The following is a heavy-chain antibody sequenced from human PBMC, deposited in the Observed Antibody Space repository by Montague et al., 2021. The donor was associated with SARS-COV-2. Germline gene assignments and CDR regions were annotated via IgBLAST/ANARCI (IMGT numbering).Heavy chain of an antibody. CDR2: IYYSGST. CDR1: GGSISSSSYY. V-gene: IGHV4-39*01. D-gene: IGHD3-3*01. CDR3: ARQPTRGITIFGVVTDYGTDV. Sequence: SETLSLTCTVSGGSISSSSYYWGWIRQPPGKGLEWIGYIYYSGSTXYNPSLKSRVTISVDTSKNQFSLKLSSVTAADTAVYYCARQPTRGITIFGVVTDYGTDVWGQGTTVTVSS. J-gene: IGHJ6*02.